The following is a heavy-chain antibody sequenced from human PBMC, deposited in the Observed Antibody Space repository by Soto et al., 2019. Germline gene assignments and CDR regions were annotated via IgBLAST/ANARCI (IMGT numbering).Heavy chain of an antibody. J-gene: IGHJ6*02. CDR1: GYTFTSYG. D-gene: IGHD2-2*01. CDR2: ISAYNGNT. Sequence: QVQLVQSGAEVKKPGASVKVSCKASGYTFTSYGISWVRQAPGQGLEWMGWISAYNGNTNYAQKLQGRVTMTTDTSTSTAYMELRSLRSDDTAVYYYARDECSSSSCLRYYYYGMDVWGQGTTVTVSS. V-gene: IGHV1-18*04. CDR3: ARDECSSSSCLRYYYYGMDV.